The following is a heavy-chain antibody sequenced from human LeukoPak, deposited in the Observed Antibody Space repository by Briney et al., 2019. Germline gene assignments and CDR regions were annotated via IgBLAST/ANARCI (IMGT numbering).Heavy chain of an antibody. D-gene: IGHD1-26*01. CDR1: GFTFSSYG. Sequence: PGGSLRLSCAASGFTFSSYGMHWVRQAPGKGLEWVAVISYDGSNKYYADSVKGRFTISRDNSKNTLYLQMNSLRAEDTAVYYCARDRRRWSGSYYYYYYYGMDVWGQGTTVTVSS. CDR2: ISYDGSNK. V-gene: IGHV3-30*03. CDR3: ARDRRRWSGSYYYYYYYGMDV. J-gene: IGHJ6*02.